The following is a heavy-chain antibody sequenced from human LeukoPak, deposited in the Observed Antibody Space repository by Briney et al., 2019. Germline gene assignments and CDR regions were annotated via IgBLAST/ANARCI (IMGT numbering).Heavy chain of an antibody. CDR3: AKGGRATRLDDAFDI. CDR2: VTWNSATI. V-gene: IGHV3-9*03. Sequence: GGSLRLSCAASGFTFNDYAMHWVRRAPGKGLEWVSGVTWNSATIAYADSVKGRFTISRDNAKNSLYLQMNSLRIEDMAFYYCAKGGRATRLDDAFDIWGQGTMVAVSS. J-gene: IGHJ3*02. CDR1: GFTFNDYA. D-gene: IGHD6-6*01.